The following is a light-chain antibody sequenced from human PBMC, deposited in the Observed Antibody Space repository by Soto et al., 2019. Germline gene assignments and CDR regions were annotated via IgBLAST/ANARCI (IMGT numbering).Light chain of an antibody. Sequence: VLRHCRVTLSVSPRERATHSRRASRTVRNNYLAWYQQKPGQVPRLLIYGASTRATDIPARFSGSGSGTEFTLTISSLQSEDFAEYHCQQYKNWPQTFGQGTKVDI. J-gene: IGKJ1*01. CDR1: RTVRNN. CDR2: GAS. CDR3: QQYKNWPQT. V-gene: IGKV3-15*01.